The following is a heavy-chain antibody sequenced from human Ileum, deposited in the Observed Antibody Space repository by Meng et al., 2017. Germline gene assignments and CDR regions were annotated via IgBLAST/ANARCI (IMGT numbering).Heavy chain of an antibody. V-gene: IGHV1-3*01. CDR3: ARENDNWNYSDS. CDR1: GYTFRNYP. J-gene: IGHJ4*02. Sequence: QVQLVQSGTEVKKVGASVKVSCTASGYTFRNYPLHWVRQAPGQRPEWMGWINAGNGNIKISQKFQGRITITSDTSATAYMELSSLRSEDTAVYFCARENDNWNYSDSWGQGTLVTVSS. D-gene: IGHD1-1*01. CDR2: INAGNGNI.